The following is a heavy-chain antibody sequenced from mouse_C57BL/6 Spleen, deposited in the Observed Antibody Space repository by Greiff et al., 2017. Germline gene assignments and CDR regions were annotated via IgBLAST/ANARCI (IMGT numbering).Heavy chain of an antibody. CDR1: GYTFTSYW. J-gene: IGHJ4*01. Sequence: QVQLQQPGAELVKPGASVKMSCKASGYTFTSYWITWVKQRPGQGLEWIGDIYPGSGSTNYNEKFKSKATLTVDTSSSTAYMQLSSLTSEDSAVYYCARGGLYYDYSYYAMDYWGQGTSVTVSS. CDR2: IYPGSGST. V-gene: IGHV1-55*01. D-gene: IGHD2-4*01. CDR3: ARGGLYYDYSYYAMDY.